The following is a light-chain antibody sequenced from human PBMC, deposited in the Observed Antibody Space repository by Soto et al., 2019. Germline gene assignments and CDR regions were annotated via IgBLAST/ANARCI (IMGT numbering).Light chain of an antibody. Sequence: EIVMTQSPVTLSVSPGGRATLSCRASQSISDTLAWYQQKPGQAPRLLIHGASTRAPGFPARFSGSGSGTDFTLTISSRQSEDFAVYSCQKYNNWPWTFGQGTKVK. V-gene: IGKV3-15*01. CDR3: QKYNNWPWT. CDR1: QSISDT. CDR2: GAS. J-gene: IGKJ1*01.